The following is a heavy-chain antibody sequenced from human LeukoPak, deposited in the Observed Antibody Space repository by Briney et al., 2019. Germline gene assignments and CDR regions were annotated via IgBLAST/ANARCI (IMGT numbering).Heavy chain of an antibody. J-gene: IGHJ3*01. CDR3: ARRRYYDGSGYLV. D-gene: IGHD3-22*01. V-gene: IGHV4-39*01. CDR2: IYYSGRT. Sequence: SETLSLTCSVSGDSVSRSDSYWDWIRQPPGKGLEWIGTIYYSGRTYYSPSLKGRVTMSVDPSNNQFSLSLRSVTAADTAIYYCARRRYYDGSGYLVWGQGTMVTVSS. CDR1: GDSVSRSDSY.